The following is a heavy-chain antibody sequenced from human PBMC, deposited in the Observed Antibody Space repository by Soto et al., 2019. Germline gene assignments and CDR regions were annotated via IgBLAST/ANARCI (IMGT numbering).Heavy chain of an antibody. CDR2: IIPIFGTA. CDR1: GGTFSSYA. D-gene: IGHD3-22*01. CDR3: ARARYDSSGYSKSRGGRTPAEQNKNAFDI. J-gene: IGHJ3*02. V-gene: IGHV1-69*13. Sequence: ASVKVSCKASGGTFSSYAISWVRQAPGQGLEWMGGIIPIFGTANYAQKFQGRVTITADESTSTAYMELSSLRSEDTAVYYCARARYDSSGYSKSRGGRTPAEQNKNAFDIWGQGTMVTVSS.